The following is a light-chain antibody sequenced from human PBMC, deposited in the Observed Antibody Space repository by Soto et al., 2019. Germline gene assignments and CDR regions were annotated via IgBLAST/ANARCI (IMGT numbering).Light chain of an antibody. CDR1: SSVVGAYNF. V-gene: IGLV2-14*03. Sequence: QSALTQPASVSGSPGQSITISCTGTSSVVGAYNFVSWHQQHPGKAPKLIIYNVYDRPSGISYRFSGSKSGNTASLTISGLQGEDEADYYCSSYTISRTYVFGTGTKLTVL. J-gene: IGLJ1*01. CDR2: NVY. CDR3: SSYTISRTYV.